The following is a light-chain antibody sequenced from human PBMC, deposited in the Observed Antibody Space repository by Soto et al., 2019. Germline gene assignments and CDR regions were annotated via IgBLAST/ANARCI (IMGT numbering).Light chain of an antibody. CDR2: DVS. Sequence: QSALTQPPSASGSPGQSVTISCTGTSSDVGGYNYVSWYQHHPGKAPKLMIYDVSKRPSGVPDRFSGSKSGNTASLTVSGLQAEDEADYYCSSYAGSNNYVFGTGTQLTVL. CDR1: SSDVGGYNY. V-gene: IGLV2-8*01. CDR3: SSYAGSNNYV. J-gene: IGLJ1*01.